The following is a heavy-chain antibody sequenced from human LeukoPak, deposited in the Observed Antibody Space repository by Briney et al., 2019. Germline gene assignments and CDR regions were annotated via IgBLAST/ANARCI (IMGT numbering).Heavy chain of an antibody. D-gene: IGHD6-13*01. V-gene: IGHV1-69*04. CDR1: GGTFSSYA. J-gene: IGHJ6*02. CDR3: AREGSDIAAAGSSYYYGMDV. Sequence: SVKVSCKASGGTFSSYAISWVRQAPGQGLEWMGRIIPILGIANYAQKFQGRVTITADKSTSTAYMELSSLRSEDTAVYYCAREGSDIAAAGSSYYYGMDVWGQGTTVTVSS. CDR2: IIPILGIA.